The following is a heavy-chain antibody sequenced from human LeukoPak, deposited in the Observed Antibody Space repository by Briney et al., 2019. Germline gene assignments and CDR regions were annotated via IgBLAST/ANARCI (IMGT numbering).Heavy chain of an antibody. CDR1: GFTFSDYY. Sequence: GGSLRLSCAASGFTFSDYYMAWIRQAPGKGLEWVSYISSSSSYTNYADSVKGRFTISRDNSKNTLYLQMNSLRAEDTALYFCARDRRYCSGGSCYFDYFFDYWGQGTLVTVSS. CDR3: ARDRRYCSGGSCYFDYFFDY. V-gene: IGHV3-11*06. CDR2: ISSSSSYT. D-gene: IGHD2-15*01. J-gene: IGHJ4*02.